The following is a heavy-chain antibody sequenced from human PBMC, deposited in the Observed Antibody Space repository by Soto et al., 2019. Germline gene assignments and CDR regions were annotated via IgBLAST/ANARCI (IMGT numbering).Heavy chain of an antibody. Sequence: GGSLRLSCAASGFTFSSYSMHWVRQAPGKGLEWVSSISSSSSYIYYADSVKGRFTISRDNAKNSLYLQINSLRAENTAVYYCARNLQTINPYYDFWSGYYSFPPLGAFDIWGQGTMVTVSS. J-gene: IGHJ3*02. CDR3: ARNLQTINPYYDFWSGYYSFPPLGAFDI. D-gene: IGHD3-3*01. CDR1: GFTFSSYS. V-gene: IGHV3-21*01. CDR2: ISSSSSYI.